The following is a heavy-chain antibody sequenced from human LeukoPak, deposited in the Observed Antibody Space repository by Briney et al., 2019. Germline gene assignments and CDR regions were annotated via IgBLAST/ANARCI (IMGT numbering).Heavy chain of an antibody. Sequence: PGGSLRLSCAASGFTFSNYGMHWVRQAPGKGLEWVAVISYDESDKYYADSVKGLFTISRDNSKSTLYLQMNSLRPEDTAVYYCAKGVVAATNAAYYGMDVWGQGTTVTVSS. CDR1: GFTFSNYG. CDR2: ISYDESDK. V-gene: IGHV3-30*18. D-gene: IGHD2-15*01. J-gene: IGHJ6*02. CDR3: AKGVVAATNAAYYGMDV.